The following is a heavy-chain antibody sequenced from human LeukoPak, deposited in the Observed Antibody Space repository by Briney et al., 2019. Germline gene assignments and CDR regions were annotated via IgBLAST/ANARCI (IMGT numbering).Heavy chain of an antibody. CDR2: ISAYNGNT. CDR3: ARSGSYSGIRRASGSDY. Sequence: ASVKVSCKASGYTFTSCGISWVRQAPGQGLEWMGWISAYNGNTNYAQKLQGRVTMTTDTSTSTAYMELRSLRSDDTAVYYCARSGSYSGIRRASGSDYWGQGTLVTVSS. D-gene: IGHD5-12*01. CDR1: GYTFTSCG. V-gene: IGHV1-18*01. J-gene: IGHJ4*02.